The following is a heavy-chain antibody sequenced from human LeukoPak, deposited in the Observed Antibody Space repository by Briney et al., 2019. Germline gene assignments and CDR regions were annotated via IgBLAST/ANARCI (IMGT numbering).Heavy chain of an antibody. D-gene: IGHD3-22*01. CDR1: GFSVSSYA. J-gene: IGHJ6*02. Sequence: GRSLRLSCAASGFSVSSYAMHWVRQAPGKGLVWVSRINSDGSSTSYADSVKGRFTISRDNAKNTLYLQMNSLRAEDTAVYYCARNPDRNYYYYYGMDVWGQGTTVTVSS. CDR2: INSDGSST. V-gene: IGHV3-74*01. CDR3: ARNPDRNYYYYYGMDV.